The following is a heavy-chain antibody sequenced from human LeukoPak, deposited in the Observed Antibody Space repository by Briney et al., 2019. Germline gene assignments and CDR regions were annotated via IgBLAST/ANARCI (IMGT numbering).Heavy chain of an antibody. CDR3: ARGCNIVVVPAAFCSWFGP. Sequence: ASVKVSCKASGCTFTSYYMHWVRQAPGQGLEWMGIINPSGGSTSYAQKFQGRVTMTRDTSTSTVYMELSSLRSEDTAVYYCARGCNIVVVPAAFCSWFGPWGQGTLVTVSS. CDR1: GCTFTSYY. D-gene: IGHD2-2*01. CDR2: INPSGGST. V-gene: IGHV1-46*01. J-gene: IGHJ5*02.